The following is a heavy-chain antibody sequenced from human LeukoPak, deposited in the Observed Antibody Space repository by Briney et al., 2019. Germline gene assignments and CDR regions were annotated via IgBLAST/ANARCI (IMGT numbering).Heavy chain of an antibody. D-gene: IGHD2-8*01. Sequence: GGSLRLSCAASGITFTNAWLTWVRQAPGKGLEWVGRVKTKGDGGAADYAAPVKGRFTISRDDSTKTVYLQMNSLKTEDTAAYYCTTDRMIYATNWAVSWFDPWGQGTLVTVSS. CDR1: GITFTNAW. CDR3: TTDRMIYATNWAVSWFDP. CDR2: VKTKGDGGAA. J-gene: IGHJ5*02. V-gene: IGHV3-15*01.